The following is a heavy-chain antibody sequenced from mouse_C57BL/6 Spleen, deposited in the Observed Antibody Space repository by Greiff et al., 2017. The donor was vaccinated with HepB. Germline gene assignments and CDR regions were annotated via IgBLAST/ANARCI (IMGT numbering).Heavy chain of an antibody. CDR1: GYSFTDYN. Sequence: EVLLVESGPELVKPGASVKISCKASGYSFTDYNMNWVKQRNGKSLEWIGVINPNHGTTNYNQKFKGKATLTVDQSSSTAYMQLNILTSEDSAVYYGARGHGPDAMDCWGQGPSVTVAS. CDR3: ARGHGPDAMDC. D-gene: IGHD1-1*02. J-gene: IGHJ4*01. V-gene: IGHV1-39*01. CDR2: INPNHGTT.